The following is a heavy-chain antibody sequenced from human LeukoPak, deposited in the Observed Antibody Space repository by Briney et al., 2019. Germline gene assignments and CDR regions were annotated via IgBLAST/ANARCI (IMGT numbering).Heavy chain of an antibody. V-gene: IGHV3-53*01. CDR2: IYSSVT. CDR3: AKDLNYDSSGQYYFDY. J-gene: IGHJ4*02. CDR1: GFTVSSNS. D-gene: IGHD3-22*01. Sequence: GGSLRLSCTVSGFTVSSNSMSWVRQAPGKGLEWVSFIYSSVTHYSDSVKGRFTISRDNSKNTLFLQMNSLRAEDTAVYYCAKDLNYDSSGQYYFDYWGQGTLVTVSS.